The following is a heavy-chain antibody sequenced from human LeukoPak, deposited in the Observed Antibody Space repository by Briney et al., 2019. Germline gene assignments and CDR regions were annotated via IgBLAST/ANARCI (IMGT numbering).Heavy chain of an antibody. D-gene: IGHD6-19*01. CDR1: GGSFSGYY. CDR2: VNHSGST. J-gene: IGHJ3*02. CDR3: ARGLGIAVAGTVPSAFDI. Sequence: SETLSLTCAVCGGSFSGYYWSWIRQPPGKGLEWIGEVNHSGSTNYNPSLKSRVTISVDTSKNQFSLKLSSVTAADTAVYYCARGLGIAVAGTVPSAFDIWGQGTMVTVSS. V-gene: IGHV4-34*01.